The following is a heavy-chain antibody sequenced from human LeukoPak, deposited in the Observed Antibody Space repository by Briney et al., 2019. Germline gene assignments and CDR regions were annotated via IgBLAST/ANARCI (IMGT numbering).Heavy chain of an antibody. Sequence: ASVKVSCKASGGTFISYAISWVRQAPGQGLEWMGGIIPIFGTANYAQKFQGRVTITADESTSTAYMELSSLRSEDTAVYYCASMRPPYCSSTSCYAGYWGQGTLVTVSS. CDR3: ASMRPPYCSSTSCYAGY. D-gene: IGHD2-2*01. CDR1: GGTFISYA. CDR2: IIPIFGTA. J-gene: IGHJ4*02. V-gene: IGHV1-69*13.